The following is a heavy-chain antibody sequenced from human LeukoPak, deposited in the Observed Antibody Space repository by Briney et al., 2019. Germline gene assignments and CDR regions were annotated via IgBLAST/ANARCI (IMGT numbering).Heavy chain of an antibody. D-gene: IGHD6-19*01. CDR1: GYTFTSYA. CDR2: INTNTGNP. CDR3: ARGAGIARYSSGWYFDY. J-gene: IGHJ4*02. Sequence: ASVKVSCKASGYTFTSYAMNWVRQAPGQGLEWMGWINTNTGNPTYAQGFTGRFVFSLDTSVSTAYLQISSLKAEDTAVYYCARGAGIARYSSGWYFDYWGQGTLVTVSS. V-gene: IGHV7-4-1*02.